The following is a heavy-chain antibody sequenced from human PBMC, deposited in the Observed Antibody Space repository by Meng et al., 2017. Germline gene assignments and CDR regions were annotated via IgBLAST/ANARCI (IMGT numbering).Heavy chain of an antibody. D-gene: IGHD3-10*01. V-gene: IGHV1-69*08. CDR3: ARDLSGSGTFDY. J-gene: IGHJ4*02. CDR2: IIPILGIA. Sequence: QLQLGQVGAEGKKPWSSVKVSCKASGGTFSSYTISWVRQAPGQGLEWMGRIIPILGIANYAQKFQGRVTITADKSTSTAYMELSSLRSEDTAVYYCARDLSGSGTFDYWGQGTLVTVSS. CDR1: GGTFSSYT.